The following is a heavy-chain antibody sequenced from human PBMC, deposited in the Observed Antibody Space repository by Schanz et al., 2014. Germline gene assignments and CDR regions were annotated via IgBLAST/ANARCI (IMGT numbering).Heavy chain of an antibody. CDR2: IRSSSTPI. CDR1: GFTFSGYS. CDR3: ARELPGVVAFDF. J-gene: IGHJ3*01. V-gene: IGHV3-48*01. Sequence: EVQLVESGGGLVQPGGSLRLSCAASGFTFSGYSMNWVRQAPGKGPEWVSYIRSSSTPIYYADSVKGRFTISRDNAKNSLYLQMNSLRAEDTAVYYCARELPGVVAFDFWGQGTMVTVSS. D-gene: IGHD7-27*01.